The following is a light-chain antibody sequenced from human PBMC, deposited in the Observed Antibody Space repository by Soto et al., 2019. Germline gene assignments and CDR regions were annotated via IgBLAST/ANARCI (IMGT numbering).Light chain of an antibody. Sequence: IWLTQSPSLLSASTGDRVTITCRASQGISSYLAWYQQKPGKAPKLLIYAASTLQSGVPSRFSGSGSGTEFTLTISSLQHDDFANYYCQHYKMYYPWTFGQGTKVDIK. CDR1: QGISSY. CDR2: AAS. CDR3: QHYKMYYPWT. J-gene: IGKJ1*01. V-gene: IGKV1-8*01.